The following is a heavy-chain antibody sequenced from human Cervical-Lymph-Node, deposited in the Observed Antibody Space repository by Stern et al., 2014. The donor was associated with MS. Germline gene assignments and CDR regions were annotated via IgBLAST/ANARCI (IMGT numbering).Heavy chain of an antibody. V-gene: IGHV1-58*01. CDR3: ASERYTYYDDQRPPGGFGP. CDR2: VVVFNGDT. CDR1: GITFSHSA. D-gene: IGHD5-18*01. J-gene: IGHJ5*02. Sequence: QLVQSGPEVKKPGTSVKVSCKASGITFSHSAVQWLRQARGQRLEWIGWVVVFNGDTNYAQSFQERVTITRDMSTSTVYMELRSLRSEDTAVYYCASERYTYYDDQRPPGGFGPWGQGTLVTVSS.